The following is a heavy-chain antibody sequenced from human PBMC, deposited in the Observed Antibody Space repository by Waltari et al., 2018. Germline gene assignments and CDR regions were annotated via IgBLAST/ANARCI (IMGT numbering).Heavy chain of an antibody. V-gene: IGHV3-21*01. Sequence: EVQLVESGGGLVKPGGSLRLSCAASGFTFSSYSMNWVRQAPGKGLEWVSSISSSSSYIYYADSVKGRFTISRDNAKNSLYLQMNSLRAEDTAVYYCARVRRATIVLYYYGMDVWGLGTTVTVSS. J-gene: IGHJ6*02. CDR3: ARVRRATIVLYYYGMDV. CDR2: ISSSSSYI. D-gene: IGHD5-12*01. CDR1: GFTFSSYS.